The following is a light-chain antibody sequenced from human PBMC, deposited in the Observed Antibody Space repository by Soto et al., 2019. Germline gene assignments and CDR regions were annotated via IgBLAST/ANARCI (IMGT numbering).Light chain of an antibody. CDR3: QQYGDSPRT. V-gene: IGKV3-20*01. Sequence: IVLTQSPGTLSLSPGERATLSCRTSQSVNSRYLAWYQQRPGQAPRLLIYGASTRPTGIPDRFSGSGSGTDFTLTISSLEPEDFAVYYCQQYGDSPRTFGQGTKVDIK. J-gene: IGKJ1*01. CDR2: GAS. CDR1: QSVNSRY.